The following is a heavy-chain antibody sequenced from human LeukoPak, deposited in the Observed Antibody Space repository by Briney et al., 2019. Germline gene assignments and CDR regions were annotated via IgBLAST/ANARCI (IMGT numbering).Heavy chain of an antibody. CDR2: IYTSGNT. V-gene: IGHV4-61*02. J-gene: IGHJ5*02. Sequence: PSETLSLTCTVSGGSISSDNYFWSWIRQPAGKGLEWIGRIYTSGNTNYNPSLKSRVTISVDTSKNQFSLKLSSVTAADTAVYYCAREGVIYYYGSGTYEGFDPWSQGTLVTVST. CDR3: AREGVIYYYGSGTYEGFDP. D-gene: IGHD3-10*01. CDR1: GGSISSDNYF.